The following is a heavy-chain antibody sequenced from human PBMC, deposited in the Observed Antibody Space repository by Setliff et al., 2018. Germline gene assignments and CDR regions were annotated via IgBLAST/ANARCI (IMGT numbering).Heavy chain of an antibody. Sequence: ASVKVSCKASGGTFSSYTISWVRRAPGQGLEWMGRIIPILGIANYAQKFQGRVTITADKSTSTAYMELSSLRSEDTAVYYCARDISLGKAAVWFGELKGWFDPWGQGTLVTVSS. J-gene: IGHJ5*02. D-gene: IGHD3-10*01. CDR3: ARDISLGKAAVWFGELKGWFDP. CDR1: GGTFSSYT. V-gene: IGHV1-69*04. CDR2: IIPILGIA.